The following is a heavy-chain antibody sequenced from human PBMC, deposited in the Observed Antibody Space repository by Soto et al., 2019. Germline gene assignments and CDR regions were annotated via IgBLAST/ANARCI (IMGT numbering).Heavy chain of an antibody. CDR3: AKDLGATPNYYFDY. CDR1: GFTFSSYG. J-gene: IGHJ4*02. D-gene: IGHD1-26*01. CDR2: ISYDGSNK. Sequence: QVQLVESGGGVVQPGRSLRLSCAASGFTFSSYGMHWVRQAPGKGLEWVAVISYDGSNKYYADSVKGRFTISRDNSKNTLYLQINSLRAEDTAVYYCAKDLGATPNYYFDYWGQGTLVTVSS. V-gene: IGHV3-30*18.